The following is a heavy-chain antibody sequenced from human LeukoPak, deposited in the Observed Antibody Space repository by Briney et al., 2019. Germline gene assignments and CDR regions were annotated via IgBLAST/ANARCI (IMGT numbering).Heavy chain of an antibody. Sequence: ASVKVSCKASGYTFNRSDISWVRQAPGQGLEWMGWISDYNGNTNYAQKFQGRVTMTTDTSTNTAYMELRNLRSDDTAVYYCARDRSCSSTSCYFDPWGQGTPVTVSS. CDR2: ISDYNGNT. D-gene: IGHD2-2*01. V-gene: IGHV1-18*01. J-gene: IGHJ5*02. CDR1: GYTFNRSD. CDR3: ARDRSCSSTSCYFDP.